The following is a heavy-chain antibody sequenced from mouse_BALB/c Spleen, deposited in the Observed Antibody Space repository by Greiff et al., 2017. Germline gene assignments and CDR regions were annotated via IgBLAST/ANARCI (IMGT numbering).Heavy chain of an antibody. CDR2: IWAGGST. D-gene: IGHD2-4*01. J-gene: IGHJ3*01. CDR3: ARDRDYDYDAAY. V-gene: IGHV2-9*02. Sequence: VQRVESGPGLVAPSQSLSITCTVSGFSLTSYGVHWVRQPPGKGLEWLGVIWAGGSTNYNSALMSRLSISKDNSKSQVFLKMNSLQTDDTAMYYCARDRDYDYDAAYWGQGTLVTVSA. CDR1: GFSLTSYG.